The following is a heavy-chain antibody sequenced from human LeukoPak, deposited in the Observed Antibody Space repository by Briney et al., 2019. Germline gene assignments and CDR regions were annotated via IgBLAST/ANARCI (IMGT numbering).Heavy chain of an antibody. CDR2: IDSSSRYI. J-gene: IGHJ6*02. CDR1: GFTFSSYN. D-gene: IGHD4-23*01. V-gene: IGHV3-21*01. CDR3: ARDLDYGGNSIGDYYYYGMDV. Sequence: GGSLRLSCAASGFTFSSYNMDWVRQAPGKGLEWVSFIDSSSRYIYQADSVKGRFTISRDNAKSSVFLQMNSLRAEDTAVYYCARDLDYGGNSIGDYYYYGMDVWGQGTTVTVSS.